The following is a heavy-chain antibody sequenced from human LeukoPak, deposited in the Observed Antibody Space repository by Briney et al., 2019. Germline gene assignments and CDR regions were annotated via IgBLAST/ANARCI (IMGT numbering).Heavy chain of an antibody. V-gene: IGHV3-23*01. Sequence: GGSLRLSCAASGFTFSNHGMNWVRQAPGKGLEWVSGISPSGDITYYADSVKGRFTISRDNSKNTLYLEVISLTAEDTAVYYCAKDDTWLRFGEWSQGTLVTVSS. D-gene: IGHD3-10*01. J-gene: IGHJ4*02. CDR1: GFTFSNHG. CDR2: ISPSGDIT. CDR3: AKDDTWLRFGE.